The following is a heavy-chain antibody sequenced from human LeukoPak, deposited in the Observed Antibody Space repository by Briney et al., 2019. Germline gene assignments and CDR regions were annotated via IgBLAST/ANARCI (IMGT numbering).Heavy chain of an antibody. V-gene: IGHV3-74*01. CDR3: AREILAPGKTHDY. CDR1: GFTFSNYW. CDR2: INDDGSAT. Sequence: GGSLRLSRAASGFTFSNYWMHWVRQVPGKGLVWVSRINDDGSATFYADSVKGRFTISRDNAKNTLFLQINSLRAEDTAVYYCAREILAPGKTHDYWGQGTLVTVSS. J-gene: IGHJ4*02.